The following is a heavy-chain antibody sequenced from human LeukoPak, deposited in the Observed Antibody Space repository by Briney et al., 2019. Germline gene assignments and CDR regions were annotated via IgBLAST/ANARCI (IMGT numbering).Heavy chain of an antibody. CDR1: GFTFSNYW. D-gene: IGHD3-22*01. J-gene: IGHJ4*02. CDR2: INTDGSST. V-gene: IGHV3-74*01. CDR3: ARVYTMIVVVDY. Sequence: QPGGSLRLSCAASGFTFSNYWMHWVRQAPGKGLVWVSRINTDGSSTNYADSVKGRFTISRDNAKNSLYLQMNSLRAEDTAVYYCARVYTMIVVVDYWGQGTLVTVSS.